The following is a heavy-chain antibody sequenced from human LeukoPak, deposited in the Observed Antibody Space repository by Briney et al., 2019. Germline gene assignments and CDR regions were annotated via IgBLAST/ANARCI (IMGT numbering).Heavy chain of an antibody. D-gene: IGHD2-8*01. Sequence: GESLKISCEGSGYKFANYWIGWVRQMPGKGLEWMGNIYPGDSDTRYSPSFQGEVTLLVDKSINTANLQWSRLKASDTAIYYCARRAQEYCANGICYLQPFDFWAQGTLVTVTS. CDR2: IYPGDSDT. V-gene: IGHV5-51*01. CDR1: GYKFANYW. J-gene: IGHJ4*02. CDR3: ARRAQEYCANGICYLQPFDF.